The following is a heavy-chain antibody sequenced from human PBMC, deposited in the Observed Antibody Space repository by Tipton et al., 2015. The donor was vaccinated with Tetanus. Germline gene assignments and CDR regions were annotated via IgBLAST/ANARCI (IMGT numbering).Heavy chain of an antibody. V-gene: IGHV4-39*01. D-gene: IGHD5-18*01. J-gene: IGHJ4*02. CDR3: ARRRRIQLWLQTDDY. CDR2: IYYSGST. Sequence: TLSLTCTVSGGSISSSSYYWGWIRQPPGKGLEWIGSIYYSGSTYYNPSLKSRVTISVDTSKNQFSLKLSSVTAADTAVYYCARRRRIQLWLQTDDYWGQGTLVTVSS. CDR1: GGSISSSSYY.